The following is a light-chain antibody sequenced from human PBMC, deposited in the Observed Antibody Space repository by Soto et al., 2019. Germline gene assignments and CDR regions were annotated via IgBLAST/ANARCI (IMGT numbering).Light chain of an antibody. Sequence: QSVLTQPPSASGTPGRSVTISCSGSRSNIGSNTVTWYQQVPGTAPKLIIYSTNQRPSGVPYRFSASKSGTSASLTISGLQAEDEADYSCAAWDDSLSGCVIFGGGTKLTVL. CDR1: RSNIGSNT. V-gene: IGLV1-44*01. CDR2: STN. CDR3: AAWDDSLSGCVI. J-gene: IGLJ2*01.